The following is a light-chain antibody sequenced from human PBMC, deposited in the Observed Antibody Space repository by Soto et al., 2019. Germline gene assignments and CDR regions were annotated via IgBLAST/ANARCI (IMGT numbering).Light chain of an antibody. Sequence: QSALTQPASVSGSPGQSITISCTGTSSDVGSYNLVSWYQQHPGKAPKVMIYEVSKRPSGVPNRFSGSKSGNTASLTISGLQAEDEADYYCCSYARISTYVFGTGTK. V-gene: IGLV2-23*02. CDR3: CSYARISTYV. CDR1: SSDVGSYNL. CDR2: EVS. J-gene: IGLJ1*01.